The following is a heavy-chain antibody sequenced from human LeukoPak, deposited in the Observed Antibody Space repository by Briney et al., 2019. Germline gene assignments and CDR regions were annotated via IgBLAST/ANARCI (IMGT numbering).Heavy chain of an antibody. CDR2: INPNSGGT. J-gene: IGHJ4*02. CDR1: GYTFTGYY. D-gene: IGHD3-9*01. CDR3: ARMGYFDWLLPDY. Sequence: GASVKVSCKASGYTFTGYYMHWVRQAPGQGLEWMGWINPNSGGTNYAQKFQGRVTMTRDTSISTAYMELSRLRSDDTAVYYCARMGYFDWLLPDYWGQGTLVTVSS. V-gene: IGHV1-2*02.